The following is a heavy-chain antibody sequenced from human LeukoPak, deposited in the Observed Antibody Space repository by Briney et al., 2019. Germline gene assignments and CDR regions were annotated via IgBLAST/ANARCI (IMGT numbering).Heavy chain of an antibody. Sequence: SQTLSLTCTVSGGSISSGDYYWSWIRQPPGKGLEWIGYIYYSGSTYYNPSLKSRVTISVDTSKNLFSLKLSSVTAADTAVYYCARDEANTYYYGSGFDPWGQGTLVTVSS. CDR3: ARDEANTYYYGSGFDP. CDR2: IYYSGST. J-gene: IGHJ5*02. V-gene: IGHV4-30-4*01. D-gene: IGHD3-10*01. CDR1: GGSISSGDYY.